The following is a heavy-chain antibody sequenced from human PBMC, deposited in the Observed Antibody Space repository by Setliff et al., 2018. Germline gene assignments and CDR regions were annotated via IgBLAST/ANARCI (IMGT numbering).Heavy chain of an antibody. Sequence: PSETLSLTCTVSGGSISSYYWSWIRQPAGKGLEWIGRISTSGNTNYNPSLKSRVTVSLDSSKNQFSLKLTSMTAADTAVYYCARDQWVRSPPLYFSYSMDVWGQGTTVTVSS. D-gene: IGHD5-12*01. CDR3: ARDQWVRSPPLYFSYSMDV. J-gene: IGHJ6*02. CDR2: ISTSGNT. CDR1: GGSISSYY. V-gene: IGHV4-4*07.